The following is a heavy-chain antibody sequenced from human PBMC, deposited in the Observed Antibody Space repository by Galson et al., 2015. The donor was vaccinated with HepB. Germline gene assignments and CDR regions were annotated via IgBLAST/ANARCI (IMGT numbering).Heavy chain of an antibody. J-gene: IGHJ4*02. CDR3: VIPGSADYSSTSCYVFDY. D-gene: IGHD2-2*01. CDR1: GFTFSSYA. CDR2: ISSNGGST. V-gene: IGHV3-64D*06. Sequence: SLRLSCAASGFTFSSYAMHWVRQAPGKGLEYVSAISSNGGSTYYADSVKGRFTISRDNSKNTLYLQMSSLRAEDTAVYYCVIPGSADYSSTSCYVFDYWGQGTLVTVSS.